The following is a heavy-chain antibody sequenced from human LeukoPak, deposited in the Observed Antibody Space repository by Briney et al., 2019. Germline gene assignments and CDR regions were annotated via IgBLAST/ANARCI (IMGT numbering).Heavy chain of an antibody. D-gene: IGHD1-26*01. CDR3: ARGSGSFSGGFDY. J-gene: IGHJ4*02. Sequence: PGGSLRLSCAASGFTFSNYGMNWVRQAPGKGLEWISYISSSSSLIYYADSVKGRFTISRDNAKNSLYLQMNSLRDEDTAVYYCARGSGSFSGGFDYWGQGTLVTVSS. V-gene: IGHV3-48*02. CDR1: GFTFSNYG. CDR2: ISSSSSLI.